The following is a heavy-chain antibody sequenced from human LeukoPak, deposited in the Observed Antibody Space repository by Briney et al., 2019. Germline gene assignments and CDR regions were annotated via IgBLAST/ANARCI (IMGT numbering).Heavy chain of an antibody. CDR3: ARDRLQLQS. CDR2: IYYTGNT. D-gene: IGHD1-1*01. CDR1: GDSIRSDY. Sequence: SETLSLTCTVSGDSIRSDYWNWIRQPPGKGLEWIGYIYYTGNTNYNPSLKSRVTISVDTSQNQFSLKLSSLTAADTAVYYCARDRLQLQSWGQGTLVTVSS. J-gene: IGHJ5*02. V-gene: IGHV4-59*01.